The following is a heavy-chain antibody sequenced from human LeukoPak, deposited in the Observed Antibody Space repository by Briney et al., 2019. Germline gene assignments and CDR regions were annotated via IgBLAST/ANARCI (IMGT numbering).Heavy chain of an antibody. CDR1: GFTFSSYA. Sequence: GGSLRLSCAASGFTFSSYAMHWVRQAPGKGLEYVSAISSNGGSTYYANSLKGRFTISIDTSKNTLYLQMGSLRAEDMAVYYCARAPSNPLRYFDWFPDYWGQGTLVTVSS. V-gene: IGHV3-64*01. CDR3: ARAPSNPLRYFDWFPDY. D-gene: IGHD3-9*01. J-gene: IGHJ4*02. CDR2: ISSNGGST.